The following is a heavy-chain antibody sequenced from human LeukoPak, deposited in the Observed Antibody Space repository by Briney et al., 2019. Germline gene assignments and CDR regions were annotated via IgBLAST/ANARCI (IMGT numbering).Heavy chain of an antibody. Sequence: PSETLSLTCTVSGVSISSSNSYWGWIRQPPGKGLEWIGSIYYSGNTYYNASLKSQVSISIDTSKNQFSLKLTSVTAADTAVYYCARQPFNTIARWRGIDYWGQGTLVTVSS. CDR3: ARQPFNTIARWRGIDY. CDR2: IYYSGNT. CDR1: GVSISSSNSY. J-gene: IGHJ4*02. D-gene: IGHD3-10*01. V-gene: IGHV4-39*01.